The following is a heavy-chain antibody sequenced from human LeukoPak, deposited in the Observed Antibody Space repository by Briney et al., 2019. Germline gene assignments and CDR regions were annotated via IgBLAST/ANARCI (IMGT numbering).Heavy chain of an antibody. Sequence: EASVTVSYKASVYTFTSYYMHWVRQAPGQGGAGMGIINLSGGSTSYAQKFQGRLTMTTDTSTSTVYMELSSLRSEDTAVYYCARDRRYYYDSSGYIGPFDYWGQGTLVTVSS. CDR3: ARDRRYYYDSSGYIGPFDY. D-gene: IGHD3-22*01. V-gene: IGHV1-46*01. CDR2: INLSGGST. J-gene: IGHJ4*02. CDR1: VYTFTSYY.